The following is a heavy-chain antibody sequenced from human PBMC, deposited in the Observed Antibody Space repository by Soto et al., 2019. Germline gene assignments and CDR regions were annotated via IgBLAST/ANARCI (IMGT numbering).Heavy chain of an antibody. CDR2: IIPIVGTA. D-gene: IGHD3-22*01. Sequence: SVKVSFRDSGGTFSSYAISWVRQAPVQGLEWMGGIIPIVGTANYAQKFQGRVTITADESTSTAYMELSSLRSEDTAVYYCARPYYYDSSGYLTDDIWGQGTMVTVSS. CDR1: GGTFSSYA. V-gene: IGHV1-69*13. CDR3: ARPYYYDSSGYLTDDI. J-gene: IGHJ3*02.